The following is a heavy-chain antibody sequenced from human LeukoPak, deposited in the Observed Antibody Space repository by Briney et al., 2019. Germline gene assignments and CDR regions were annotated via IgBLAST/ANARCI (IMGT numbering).Heavy chain of an antibody. J-gene: IGHJ4*02. V-gene: IGHV1-2*02. D-gene: IGHD2-2*01. CDR1: GYTFTSYG. Sequence: ASVKVSCKTSGYTFTSYGISWVRQAPGHGLEWMGWINPNSGDTIFAQKFQGRVTMTRDTSISTAYLELSRLTSDDTAVYYCARDGPCSSASCQNFDYRGQGTLVTVSS. CDR2: INPNSGDT. CDR3: ARDGPCSSASCQNFDY.